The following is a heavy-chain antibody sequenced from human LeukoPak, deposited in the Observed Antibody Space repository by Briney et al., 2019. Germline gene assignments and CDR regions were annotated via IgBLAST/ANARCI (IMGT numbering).Heavy chain of an antibody. CDR2: IYSGCTT. J-gene: IGHJ4*02. CDR1: RFTVSGNY. CDR3: ARRAGGYSHPYDY. V-gene: IGHV3-53*01. D-gene: IGHD4-23*01. Sequence: GGSLRLSCAVSRFTVSGNYMSWVRQAPGKGLEWVSLIYSGCTTYYPDSVTGGFTISRDNSKNTLYLQMNSLRGEDTAVYYCARRAGGYSHPYDYRGQGVLGTVSA.